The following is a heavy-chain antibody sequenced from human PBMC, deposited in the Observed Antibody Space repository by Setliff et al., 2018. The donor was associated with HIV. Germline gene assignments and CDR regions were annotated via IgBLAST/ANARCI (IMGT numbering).Heavy chain of an antibody. J-gene: IGHJ6*03. CDR2: IYYSGST. D-gene: IGHD6-19*01. V-gene: IGHV4-39*01. Sequence: LSLTCTVPGGSISRSSYYWGWIRQPPGKGLEWIGSIYYSGSTYYNPSLKSRVTISVDTSKNQFSLNLSSVTAADTAVYYCARHVILLEWLSYFYMDVWGKGATVTVSS. CDR3: ARHVILLEWLSYFYMDV. CDR1: GGSISRSSYY.